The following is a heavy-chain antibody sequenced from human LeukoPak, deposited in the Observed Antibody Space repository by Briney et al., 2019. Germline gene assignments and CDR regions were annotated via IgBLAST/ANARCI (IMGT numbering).Heavy chain of an antibody. CDR3: TRDGATLDY. CDR1: GFTFGDYT. V-gene: IGHV3-49*04. J-gene: IGHJ4*02. CDR2: IRSKAYGATT. Sequence: TGGSLRLSCTASGFTFGDYTVSWVRQAPGKGLEWVGFIRSKAYGATTEYAASVKGRFTISRGDSKSIAYLQMNSLKTEDTAMYYCTRDGATLDYWGQGTLVTVSS. D-gene: IGHD1-26*01.